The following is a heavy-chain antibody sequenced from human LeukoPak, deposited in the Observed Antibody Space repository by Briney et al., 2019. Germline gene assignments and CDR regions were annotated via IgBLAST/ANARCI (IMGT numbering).Heavy chain of an antibody. V-gene: IGHV4-59*08. CDR1: GVSIISYY. CDR3: ARHYYDSSGYYTEYLQH. D-gene: IGHD3-22*01. Sequence: SETLSLACTVSGVSIISYYWSWIRQPPGKGLEWIGYIYSSGTTNYNPSLKSRVTISLDTSKNQFSLKLSSVTAADTAVYYCARHYYDSSGYYTEYLQHWGQGTLVTVSS. CDR2: IYSSGTT. J-gene: IGHJ1*01.